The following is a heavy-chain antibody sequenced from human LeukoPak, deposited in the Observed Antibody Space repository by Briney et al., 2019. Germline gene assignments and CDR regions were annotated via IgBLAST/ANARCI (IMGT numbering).Heavy chain of an antibody. V-gene: IGHV4-59*08. CDR2: MYHSGDT. Sequence: SETLSLTCTVSGGSISSYYWSWIRQPPGKGLEWIGSMYHSGDTYYNPSLKSRVTISVDTSKNQLSLKLSSVTAADTAVYYCARSKAHLSTSWYGTWFDPWGQGTLVTVSS. J-gene: IGHJ5*02. CDR3: ARSKAHLSTSWYGTWFDP. CDR1: GGSISSYY. D-gene: IGHD2-2*01.